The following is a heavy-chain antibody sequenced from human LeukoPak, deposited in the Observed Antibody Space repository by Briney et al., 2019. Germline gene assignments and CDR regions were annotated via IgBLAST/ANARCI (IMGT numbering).Heavy chain of an antibody. J-gene: IGHJ5*02. CDR1: GGTFSSYA. V-gene: IGHV1-69*13. D-gene: IGHD2-15*01. CDR2: IIPIFGTA. Sequence: SVKVSCKASGGTFSSYAISWVRQAPGQGLEWMGGIIPIFGTANYAQKFQGRVTITADESTSTAYMELSNLRSEDTAVYYCARGSVLCSGGSCYSDWFDPWGQGTLVTVSS. CDR3: ARGSVLCSGGSCYSDWFDP.